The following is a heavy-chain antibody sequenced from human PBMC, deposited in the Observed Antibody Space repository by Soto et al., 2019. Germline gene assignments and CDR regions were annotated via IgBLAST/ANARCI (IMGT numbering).Heavy chain of an antibody. D-gene: IGHD3-22*01. V-gene: IGHV4-39*01. CDR3: AGRGYCYARSGYGSVWY. CDR1: GGSISSSSYY. Sequence: SETLSLTCTVSGGSISSSSYYWGWIRQPPGKGLEWIGSIYYSGSTYYNPSLKSRVTISVDTSKNQFSLKLSSVTAADTAVYYCAGRGYCYARSGYGSVWYWGQG. CDR2: IYYSGST. J-gene: IGHJ4*02.